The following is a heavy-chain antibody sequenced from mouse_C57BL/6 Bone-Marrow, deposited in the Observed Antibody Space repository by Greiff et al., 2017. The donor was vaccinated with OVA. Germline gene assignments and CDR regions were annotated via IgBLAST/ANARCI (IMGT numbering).Heavy chain of an antibody. Sequence: EVQLVESGAELVRPGSSVKMSCKTSGHTFTSYGINWVKQRPGQGLEWIGYIYIGNGYTEYNEKFKGKATLTSDTSSSTAYMQLSSLTSEDSAIYFCAQGYGNSLYYFDYWGQGTTLTVSS. V-gene: IGHV1-58*01. D-gene: IGHD2-10*02. CDR3: AQGYGNSLYYFDY. CDR1: GHTFTSYG. J-gene: IGHJ2*01. CDR2: IYIGNGYT.